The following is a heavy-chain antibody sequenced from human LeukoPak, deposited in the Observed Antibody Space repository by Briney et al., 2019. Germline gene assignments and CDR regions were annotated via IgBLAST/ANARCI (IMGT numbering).Heavy chain of an antibody. CDR3: AKDPGAHDKHFDH. CDR2: IRYDGSNK. Sequence: GGSLRLSCAASGFTFSSFAIHWVRQAPGKGLEWVAYIRYDGSNKSYADSVKGRFTISRDSSKNTLYLQMNSLRAEDTAVYYCAKDPGAHDKHFDHWGQGTLVTVSS. D-gene: IGHD3-10*01. V-gene: IGHV3-30*02. J-gene: IGHJ4*02. CDR1: GFTFSSFA.